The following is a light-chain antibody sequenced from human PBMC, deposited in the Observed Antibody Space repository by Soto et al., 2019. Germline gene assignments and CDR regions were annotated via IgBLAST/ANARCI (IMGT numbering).Light chain of an antibody. CDR1: NSNIASNT. CDR3: SSYTARGTRV. Sequence: QSVLTQPPSASETPGQTVSISCSGSNSNIASNTVNWYQQHPDKAPKLLIYEVGNRPSGVSFRFSGSKSGNTASLTISGLQAEDEADYYCSSYTARGTRVFGTGTKLTVL. J-gene: IGLJ1*01. CDR2: EVG. V-gene: IGLV2-14*01.